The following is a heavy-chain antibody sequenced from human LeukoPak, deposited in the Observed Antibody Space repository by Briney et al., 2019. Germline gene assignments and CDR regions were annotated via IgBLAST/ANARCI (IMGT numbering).Heavy chain of an antibody. Sequence: ASVKVSCKASGYTFTSYGISWVRQAPGQGLEWMGWISAYNGNTNYAQKLQGRVTMTTDTYTSTAYMELRSLRSDDTAVYYCARTYYYDSSGYYSDAFDIWGQGTMVTVSS. CDR3: ARTYYYDSSGYYSDAFDI. V-gene: IGHV1-18*01. CDR2: ISAYNGNT. D-gene: IGHD3-22*01. J-gene: IGHJ3*02. CDR1: GYTFTSYG.